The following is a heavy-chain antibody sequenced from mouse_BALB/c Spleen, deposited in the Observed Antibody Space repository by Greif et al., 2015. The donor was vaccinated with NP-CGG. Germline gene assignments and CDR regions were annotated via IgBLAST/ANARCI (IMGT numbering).Heavy chain of an antibody. D-gene: IGHD2-2*01. CDR1: GYTFTSYW. V-gene: IGHV1S132*01. CDR2: IFPGTGTT. CDR3: ARKGVYYGYDGAWFAY. J-gene: IGHJ3*01. Sequence: VKLMESGAELVKPGASVKLSCKTSGYTFTSYWIQWVKQRPGQGLGWIGEIFPGTGTTYYNEKFKGKATLTIDTSSSTAYMQLSSLTSEDSAVYFCARKGVYYGYDGAWFAYWGQGTLVTVSA.